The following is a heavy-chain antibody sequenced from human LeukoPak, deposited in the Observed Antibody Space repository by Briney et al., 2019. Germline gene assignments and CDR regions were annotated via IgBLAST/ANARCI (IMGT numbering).Heavy chain of an antibody. D-gene: IGHD5-18*01. CDR2: IYYSGST. CDR3: ARSGYSYGLYFDY. CDR1: GGSIIRYY. J-gene: IGHJ4*02. Sequence: SETLSLTCTVSGGSIIRYYWSWIRQPPGKGLEWIGYIYYSGSTNYNPSLKSRVTISVDTSKNQFSLKLSSVTAADTAVYYCARSGYSYGLYFDYWGQGTLVTVSS. V-gene: IGHV4-59*01.